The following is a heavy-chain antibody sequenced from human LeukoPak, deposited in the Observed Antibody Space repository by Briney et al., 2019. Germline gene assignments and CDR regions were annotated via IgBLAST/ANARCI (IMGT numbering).Heavy chain of an antibody. CDR2: IYSGGST. V-gene: IGHV3-53*01. Sequence: PGGSLRLSCAASGFTVSSNYLSWVRQAPGKGLDWVSAIYSGGSTFYADSVEGRFIISRDNSKNTLSLQMNSLRAEDTAVYYCARQYAGDASDIWGQGTLVTVSS. CDR3: ARQYAGDASDI. CDR1: GFTVSSNY. J-gene: IGHJ3*02.